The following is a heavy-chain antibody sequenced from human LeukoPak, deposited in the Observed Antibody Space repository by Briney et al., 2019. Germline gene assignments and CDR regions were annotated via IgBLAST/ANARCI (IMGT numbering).Heavy chain of an antibody. V-gene: IGHV1-18*04. CDR1: GYTFTGYY. Sequence: ASVKVSCKASGYTFTGYYMHWVRQAPGQGLEWMGLISTYNGDTNYAQKVQGRVTMTTDTSTSTAYMELRSLRSDDTAVYYCARGGLGCRSGNCYWGATDVWGQGTTVTVSS. J-gene: IGHJ6*02. D-gene: IGHD2-2*01. CDR2: ISTYNGDT. CDR3: ARGGLGCRSGNCYWGATDV.